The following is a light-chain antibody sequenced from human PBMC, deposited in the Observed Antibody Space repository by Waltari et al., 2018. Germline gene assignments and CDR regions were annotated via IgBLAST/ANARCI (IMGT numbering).Light chain of an antibody. CDR3: QQYYSSPPAWT. CDR2: WAS. CDR1: QSILDSSNKRNY. J-gene: IGKJ1*01. V-gene: IGKV4-1*01. Sequence: DIVMTQSPDSLAVSLGERATIKCKSSQSILDSSNKRNYLGWYQEKPGQPPKLHIYWASTREFGVPDRFSGSGSGTDFTLTINSLQPEDVAVYYCQQYYSSPPAWTFGQGTKVEIK.